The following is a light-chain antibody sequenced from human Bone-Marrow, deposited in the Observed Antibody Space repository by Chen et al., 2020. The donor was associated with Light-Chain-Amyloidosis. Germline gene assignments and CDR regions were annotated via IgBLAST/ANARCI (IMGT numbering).Light chain of an antibody. CDR3: QTWGSGSNWV. Sequence: QPVLTQSPSASASLGASVKLTCTLSSAHSTYAVAWHQQQPARGPRFLMKLNSDGSHSKGAGIPDRFSGSSSGAERYLTVSGLQSEDEGDYYCQTWGSGSNWVFGGGTKLTVL. CDR2: LNSDGSH. CDR1: SAHSTYA. V-gene: IGLV4-69*02. J-gene: IGLJ3*02.